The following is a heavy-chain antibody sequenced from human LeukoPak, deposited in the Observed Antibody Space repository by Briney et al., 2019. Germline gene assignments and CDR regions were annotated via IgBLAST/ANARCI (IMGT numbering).Heavy chain of an antibody. CDR2: MSFDGSTK. CDR1: GFSFSSYG. J-gene: IGHJ5*02. CDR3: AKDPARGYRYGYGDVQPRWFDP. V-gene: IGHV3-30*18. Sequence: TGGSLTLSCAASGFSFSSYGMHWVRQAPNKWPEWISFMSFDGSTKYYPVSVKGRFTISRDSSKNTLFLQMNSLKLEDTAVYYCAKDPARGYRYGYGDVQPRWFDPWGLGTLVTVSS. D-gene: IGHD5-18*01.